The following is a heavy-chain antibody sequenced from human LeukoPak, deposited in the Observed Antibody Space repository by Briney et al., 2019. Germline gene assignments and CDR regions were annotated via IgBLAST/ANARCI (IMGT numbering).Heavy chain of an antibody. V-gene: IGHV3-53*01. CDR2: IYSGGST. Sequence: GGSLRLSCAASGFTVSSNYMSWVRQAPGKGLGWVSVIYSGGSTYYADSVKGRFTISRDNSKNTLYLQMNSLRAEDTAVYYCAREYSSSWYDYYGMDVWGQGTTVTVSS. CDR1: GFTVSSNY. J-gene: IGHJ6*02. D-gene: IGHD6-13*01. CDR3: AREYSSSWYDYYGMDV.